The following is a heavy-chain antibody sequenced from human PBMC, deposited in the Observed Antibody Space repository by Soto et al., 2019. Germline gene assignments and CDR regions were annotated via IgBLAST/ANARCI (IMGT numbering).Heavy chain of an antibody. J-gene: IGHJ4*02. Sequence: QVQLRESGPGLVKPSQTLSLTCTVSGGSISSGGYYWSWIRQHPGKGLEWIGYIYYSGSTYYNPSLKSRVTISVDTSNNHLSLKLSSVTAADTAVYYCASYGSGSYYNVAYWGQGTLVTVSS. CDR2: IYYSGST. CDR3: ASYGSGSYYNVAY. CDR1: GGSISSGGYY. V-gene: IGHV4-31*03. D-gene: IGHD3-10*01.